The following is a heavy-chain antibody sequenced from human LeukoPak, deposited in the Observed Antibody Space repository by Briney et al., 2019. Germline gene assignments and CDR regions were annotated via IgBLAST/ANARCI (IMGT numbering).Heavy chain of an antibody. CDR2: IWYDGSNK. CDR3: ARVRHCSGGSCYYFGY. Sequence: PGRSLRLSCAASGFTFSSYGMHWVRQAPGKGLEWVAVIWYDGSNKYYADSVKGRFTISRDNSKNTLYLQMNSLRAEDTAVYYCARVRHCSGGSCYYFGYWGQGTLVTVSS. V-gene: IGHV3-33*01. J-gene: IGHJ4*02. D-gene: IGHD2-15*01. CDR1: GFTFSSYG.